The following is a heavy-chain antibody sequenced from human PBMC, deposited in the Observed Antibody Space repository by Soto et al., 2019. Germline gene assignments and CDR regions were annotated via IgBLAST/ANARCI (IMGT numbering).Heavy chain of an antibody. Sequence: GASVKVSCKASGYTFTSYDINWVRQATGQGPEWMGWMNPNSGNTGKFQGRVTMTRNTSISTAYMELSSLKTDDTAVYYCTRDHHGRGFSSGAFDSWGQGTPVTVSS. V-gene: IGHV1-8*01. CDR1: GYTFTSYD. CDR3: TRDHHGRGFSSGAFDS. J-gene: IGHJ4*02. CDR2: MNPNSGNT. D-gene: IGHD5-18*01.